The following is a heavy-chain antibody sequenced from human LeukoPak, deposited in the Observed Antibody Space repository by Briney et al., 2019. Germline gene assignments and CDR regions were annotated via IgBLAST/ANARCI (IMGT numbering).Heavy chain of an antibody. CDR3: AKHGGFYYFDY. D-gene: IGHD5-24*01. V-gene: IGHV3-30*02. J-gene: IGHJ4*02. Sequence: QPGGSLRLSCAASGFTFSSYGMHWVRQAPGKGLEWVAFIRYDGSNKYYADSVKGRFTISRDNSKNTLSLQMTSLRAEDTAVYYCAKHGGFYYFDYWGQGTLVTVSS. CDR2: IRYDGSNK. CDR1: GFTFSSYG.